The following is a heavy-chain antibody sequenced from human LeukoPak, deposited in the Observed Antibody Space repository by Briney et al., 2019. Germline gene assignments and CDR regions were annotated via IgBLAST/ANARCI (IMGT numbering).Heavy chain of an antibody. J-gene: IGHJ4*02. CDR3: ARDQEGFDY. CDR1: GYTFTNNY. Sequence: ASVTVSFTASGYTFTNNYLHWVRQAPGQGLEWMGMIYPRDGSTSYAQNFQGRVTVTRDTSTTTVHMELRGLRSEDTAVYYCARDQEGFDYWGQGTVVTVSS. CDR2: IYPRDGST. V-gene: IGHV1-46*01.